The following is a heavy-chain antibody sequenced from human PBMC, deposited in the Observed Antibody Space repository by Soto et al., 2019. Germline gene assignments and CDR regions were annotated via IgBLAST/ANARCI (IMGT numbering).Heavy chain of an antibody. CDR2: SRDKPKGYST. V-gene: IGHV3-72*01. CDR3: VRATYFSDSSGYTRCLDY. D-gene: IGHD3-22*01. J-gene: IGHJ4*02. Sequence: EVQLVESGGGLVQPGGSLRLSSAGSGFTLSDHYIDWVRQAPGKGLEWVGRSRDKPKGYSTAYAASVKGRFTTSRDESKNSAYLQMNSLKTEDTAVYYCVRATYFSDSSGYTRCLDYWGQGTLVSVSS. CDR1: GFTLSDHY.